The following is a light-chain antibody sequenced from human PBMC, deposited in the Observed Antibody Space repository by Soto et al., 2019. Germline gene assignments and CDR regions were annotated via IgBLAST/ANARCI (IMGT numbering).Light chain of an antibody. CDR3: QQYGSSPEYT. Sequence: EIVLTQSPGTLSLSPGERATLSCRASQSVSSSYLAWYQQKPGQAPRLLIYGAFSRAPGIPDRFSGSGSGTDFTLTISRLEPEDFAVYYCQQYGSSPEYTFGQGTKLEIK. CDR1: QSVSSSY. CDR2: GAF. V-gene: IGKV3-20*01. J-gene: IGKJ2*01.